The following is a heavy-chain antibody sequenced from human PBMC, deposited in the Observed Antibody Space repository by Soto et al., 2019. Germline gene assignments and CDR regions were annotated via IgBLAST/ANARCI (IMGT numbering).Heavy chain of an antibody. Sequence: GGSLRLSCAASGFTFSSYAMSWVRQAPGKGLEWVSAISGSGGSTYYADSVKGRFTITRDNSKNTLYLQMNSLRAEDTAVYYCAKKGGIAARHAIDYWGQGTLVTVSS. CDR3: AKKGGIAARHAIDY. D-gene: IGHD6-6*01. V-gene: IGHV3-23*01. CDR2: ISGSGGST. J-gene: IGHJ4*02. CDR1: GFTFSSYA.